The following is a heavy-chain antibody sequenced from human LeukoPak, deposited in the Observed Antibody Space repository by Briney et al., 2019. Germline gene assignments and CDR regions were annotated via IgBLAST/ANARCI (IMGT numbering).Heavy chain of an antibody. J-gene: IGHJ4*02. CDR1: GFTFDDYA. Sequence: GRSLRLSCAASGFTFDDYAMHWIRQAPGKGLEWVSGISWNSHTIGYADSVKGRFTISRDNAKNSLYLQMNSLRAEDTALYYCARVRGFSFGFFDYWGQGSLVIVSS. CDR3: ARVRGFSFGFFDY. D-gene: IGHD5-18*01. V-gene: IGHV3-9*01. CDR2: ISWNSHTI.